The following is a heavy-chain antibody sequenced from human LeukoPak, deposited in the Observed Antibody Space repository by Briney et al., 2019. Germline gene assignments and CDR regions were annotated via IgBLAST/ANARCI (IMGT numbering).Heavy chain of an antibody. CDR1: GFTFSNYI. CDR2: VLEDGSYQ. CDR3: ARVQGGGFRTADS. V-gene: IGHV3-30*04. Sequence: GRSLRLSCAASGFTFSNYIMHWVRQAPGKGLDWVAVVLEDGSYQYYADSVKGRFTISRDNSKNTLFLQMNSLRGEDTAMYYCARVQGGGFRTADSWGQGTLVTVFS. J-gene: IGHJ4*02. D-gene: IGHD1-14*01.